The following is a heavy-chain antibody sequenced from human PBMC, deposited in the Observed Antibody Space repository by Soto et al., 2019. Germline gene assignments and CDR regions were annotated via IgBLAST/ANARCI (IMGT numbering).Heavy chain of an antibody. CDR1: GFTFDDYA. CDR2: ISWNSGSI. J-gene: IGHJ3*02. Sequence: ESGGGLVQPGRSLRLSCAASGFTFDDYAMHWVRQAPGKGLEWVSGISWNSGSIGYADSVKGRFTISRDNAKNSLYLQMNSLRAEDTALYYCAKVRIVVVAADAFDIWGQGTMVTVSS. CDR3: AKVRIVVVAADAFDI. V-gene: IGHV3-9*01. D-gene: IGHD2-15*01.